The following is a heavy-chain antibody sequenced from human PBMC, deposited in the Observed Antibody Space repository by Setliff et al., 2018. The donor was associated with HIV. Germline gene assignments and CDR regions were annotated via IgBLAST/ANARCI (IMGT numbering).Heavy chain of an antibody. CDR3: ASSWSRVPYYGLDV. D-gene: IGHD6-13*01. Sequence: ASVKVSCKASGYTFSSFAMSWVRQAPGQGLEWVAWISGYNGHTNYAQRFQGRVTMTRNTSISTAYMELSSLRFEDSAVYYCASSWSRVPYYGLDVWGQGTTVTVSS. CDR1: GYTFSSFA. V-gene: IGHV1-18*01. CDR2: ISGYNGHT. J-gene: IGHJ6*02.